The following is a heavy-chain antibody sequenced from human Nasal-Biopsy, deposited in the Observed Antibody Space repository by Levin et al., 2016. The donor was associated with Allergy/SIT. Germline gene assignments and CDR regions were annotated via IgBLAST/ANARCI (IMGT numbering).Heavy chain of an antibody. J-gene: IGHJ4*02. Sequence: GGSLRLSCAASGFTFSSYAMSWVRQAPGKGLEWVSGISGSGGGTYYADSVKGRFTISRDNSKNTLYLQMNTLRAEDTAVYYCAKDRVNSIPFDYWGQGTLVTVSS. D-gene: IGHD4-23*01. CDR1: GFTFSSYA. V-gene: IGHV3-23*01. CDR2: ISGSGGGT. CDR3: AKDRVNSIPFDY.